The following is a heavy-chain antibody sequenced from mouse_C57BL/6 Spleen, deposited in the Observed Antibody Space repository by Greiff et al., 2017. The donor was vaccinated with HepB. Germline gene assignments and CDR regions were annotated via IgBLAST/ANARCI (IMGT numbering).Heavy chain of an antibody. D-gene: IGHD3-3*01. V-gene: IGHV14-4*01. CDR2: IDPENGDT. CDR3: TTAGSFDY. CDR1: GFNIKDDY. J-gene: IGHJ2*01. Sequence: DVQLQESGAELVRPGASVKLSCTASGFNIKDDYMHWVKQRPEQGLEWIGWIDPENGDTEYASKFQGKATITADTSSNTAYLQLSSLTSEDTAVYYCTTAGSFDYWGQGTTLTVSS.